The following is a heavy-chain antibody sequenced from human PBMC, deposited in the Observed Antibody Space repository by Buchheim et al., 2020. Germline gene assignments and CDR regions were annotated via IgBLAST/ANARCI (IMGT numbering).Heavy chain of an antibody. CDR3: ARESRGSGWYYYYYGVDV. CDR1: GFTLSNYW. V-gene: IGHV3-7*04. J-gene: IGHJ6*02. Sequence: EVQLVESGGGLVQPGGSLRLSCAASGFTLSNYWVTWVRQAPGKGLEWVANIKQDGSEKYYVDSVKGRFTISRDNAKNSLYLQMNSLRAEDTAVYYCARESRGSGWYYYYYGVDVWGQGTT. D-gene: IGHD6-19*01. CDR2: IKQDGSEK.